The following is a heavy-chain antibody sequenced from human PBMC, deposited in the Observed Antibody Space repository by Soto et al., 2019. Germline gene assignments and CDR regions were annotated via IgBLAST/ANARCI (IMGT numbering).Heavy chain of an antibody. V-gene: IGHV3-15*07. CDR2: IKSKTDGGTT. CDR1: GFTFNNAW. CDR3: TTDLRLHCIAAADNEECYYYDGMDV. Sequence: EVQLVESGGGLVKPGGSLRLSCAASGFTFNNAWMNWVRQAPGKGLEWVGRIKSKTDGGTTDYAAPVKGRFTISRDDSKTTLYLQMNSLKTEDTAVYYCTTDLRLHCIAAADNEECYYYDGMDVWGQGTTVTVSS. J-gene: IGHJ6*02. D-gene: IGHD6-13*01.